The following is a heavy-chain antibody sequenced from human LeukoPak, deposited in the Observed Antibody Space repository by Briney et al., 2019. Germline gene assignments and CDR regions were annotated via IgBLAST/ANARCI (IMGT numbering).Heavy chain of an antibody. Sequence: GGSVRLSCAASGFTVTSNSMNWVRQAPGKWLEWVSVISTGDEIHYAESVRGRFTISRDSSSNTLSLHMNSLRVEDTAIYYCATSQGPGNHWFDPWGQGTLVTVSS. CDR3: ATSQGPGNHWFDP. V-gene: IGHV3-53*01. CDR2: ISTGDEI. J-gene: IGHJ5*01. CDR1: GFTVTSNS.